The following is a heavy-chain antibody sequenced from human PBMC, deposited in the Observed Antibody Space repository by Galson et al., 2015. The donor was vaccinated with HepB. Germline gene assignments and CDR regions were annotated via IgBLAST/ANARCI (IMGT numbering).Heavy chain of an antibody. CDR2: FDPEDGET. CDR3: ATGPTPIAAAGCFDI. J-gene: IGHJ3*02. V-gene: IGHV1-24*01. Sequence: SVKVSCKVSGHTLTDLYMHWVRQAPGKGLEWMGGFDPEDGETIYAQKFQGRVTMTEDTSTDTAYMELSSLRSEDTAVYYCATGPTPIAAAGCFDIWGQGTMVTVSS. CDR1: GHTLTDLY. D-gene: IGHD6-13*01.